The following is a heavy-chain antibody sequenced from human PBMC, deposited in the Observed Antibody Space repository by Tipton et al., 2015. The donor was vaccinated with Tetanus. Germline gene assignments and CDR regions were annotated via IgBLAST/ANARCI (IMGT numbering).Heavy chain of an antibody. CDR3: ARPTLRLVIDS. Sequence: TLSLTCTVSGGSLSSSHWAWIRQPPGKGLEWLGKITYSRATNYNSSLKSRVTISLDASPSQFSLKLTSATAADTAVYYCARPTLRLVIDSWGQGTLVTVSS. V-gene: IGHV4-59*01. D-gene: IGHD6-6*01. J-gene: IGHJ4*02. CDR1: GGSLSSSH. CDR2: ITYSRAT.